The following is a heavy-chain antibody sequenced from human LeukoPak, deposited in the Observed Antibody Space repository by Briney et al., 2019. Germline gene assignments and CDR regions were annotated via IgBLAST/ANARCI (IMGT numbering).Heavy chain of an antibody. CDR2: IKRDGSEK. J-gene: IGHJ4*02. Sequence: PGGSMRLSCTASGFTLSRYWMSWVRQAPGKGLEWVANIKRDGSEKYYVDSVKGRFTISRDNAKNSLYLQMNSLRAEDTAVYYCARATYSYFDSWGQGTMVTVSS. D-gene: IGHD2-21*01. CDR3: ARATYSYFDS. V-gene: IGHV3-7*01. CDR1: GFTLSRYW.